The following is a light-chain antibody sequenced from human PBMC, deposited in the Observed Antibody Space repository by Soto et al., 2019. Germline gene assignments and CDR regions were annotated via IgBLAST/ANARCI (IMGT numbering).Light chain of an antibody. J-gene: IGLJ7*01. Sequence: QSVLTQPPSASGTPGQRVTISCSGSSSNIGSNTVNWYQQLPGTAPKRLIYSNNQRPSGVPDRFSGSKSGTSASLAISGLQSEDVADYYCAAWDDSLNGAVFGGGTQLTVL. CDR2: SNN. V-gene: IGLV1-44*01. CDR3: AAWDDSLNGAV. CDR1: SSNIGSNT.